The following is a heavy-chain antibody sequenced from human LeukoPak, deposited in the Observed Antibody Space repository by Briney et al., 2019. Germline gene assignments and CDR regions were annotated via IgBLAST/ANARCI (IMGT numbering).Heavy chain of an antibody. J-gene: IGHJ1*01. D-gene: IGHD3-10*01. CDR3: ARDNYYGSGSLHLPEYFQH. CDR2: IWYDGSNK. V-gene: IGHV3-33*01. Sequence: GGSLRLSCAASGFTFSSYGMHWVRQAPGKGLEWVAVIWYDGSNKYYADSVKGRFTISRDNSKNTLYLQMNSLRAEDTAVYYCARDNYYGSGSLHLPEYFQHWGQGTLVTVSS. CDR1: GFTFSSYG.